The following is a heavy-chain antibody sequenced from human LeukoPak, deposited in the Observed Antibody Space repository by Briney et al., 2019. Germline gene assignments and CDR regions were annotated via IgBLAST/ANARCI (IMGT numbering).Heavy chain of an antibody. CDR3: AKDRYQMPFEY. J-gene: IGHJ4*02. CDR1: GFTFSSYG. Sequence: AGGSLRLSCAASGFTFSSYGMHWVRQAPGKGLEWVAFIRYDESNKYYADSVKGRFTISRDNSKNTVYLQMKSLRAEDTAVYYCAKDRYQMPFEYWGLGTLVTVSS. D-gene: IGHD2-2*01. CDR2: IRYDESNK. V-gene: IGHV3-30*02.